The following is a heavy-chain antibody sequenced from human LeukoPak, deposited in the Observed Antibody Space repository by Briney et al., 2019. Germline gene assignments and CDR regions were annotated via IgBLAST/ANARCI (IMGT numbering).Heavy chain of an antibody. CDR3: TKVLAGGYCSGGSCPDY. D-gene: IGHD2-15*01. J-gene: IGHJ4*02. CDR2: ISGSGGST. CDR1: GFTFSSYA. Sequence: GGSLRLSCAASGFTFSSYAMSWVRQAPGKGLEWVSAISGSGGSTYYADSVKGRFTISRDNSKNTLYLQMNSLRAEDTAVYYCTKVLAGGYCSGGSCPDYWGQGTLVTVSS. V-gene: IGHV3-23*01.